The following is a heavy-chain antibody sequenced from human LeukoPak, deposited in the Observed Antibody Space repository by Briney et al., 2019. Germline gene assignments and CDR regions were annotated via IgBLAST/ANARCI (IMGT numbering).Heavy chain of an antibody. Sequence: GGSLRLSCAASGFTFSSYSMNWVRQAPGKGLEWVSSISSSSYIYYADSVKGRFTISRDNAKNSLYLQMNSLRAEDTAVYYCARDRGSSSQDYWGQGTLVTVSP. CDR3: ARDRGSSSQDY. J-gene: IGHJ4*02. CDR1: GFTFSSYS. D-gene: IGHD6-6*01. CDR2: ISSSSYI. V-gene: IGHV3-21*01.